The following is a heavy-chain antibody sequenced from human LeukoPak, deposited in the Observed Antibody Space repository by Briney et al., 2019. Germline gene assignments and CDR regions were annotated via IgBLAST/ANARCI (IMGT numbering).Heavy chain of an antibody. CDR3: ARIRSYYGSGSYKSPLYYYYMDV. CDR1: GYTFTSYG. CDR2: ISAYNGNT. V-gene: IGHV1-18*01. J-gene: IGHJ6*03. Sequence: GASVKVSCKASGYTFTSYGISWVRQAPGQGLEWMGWISAYNGNTNYAQKLQGRVTMTTDASTSTAYMELRSLRSDDTAVYYCARIRSYYGSGSYKSPLYYYYMDVWGKGTTVTISS. D-gene: IGHD3-10*01.